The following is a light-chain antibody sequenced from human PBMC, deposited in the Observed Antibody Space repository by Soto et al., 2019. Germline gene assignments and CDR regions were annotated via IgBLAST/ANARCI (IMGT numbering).Light chain of an antibody. CDR1: QSVSST. CDR2: GAS. J-gene: IGKJ4*02. V-gene: IGKV3-15*01. CDR3: QQYSTWPLT. Sequence: EVVMTQSPATLSVSPGERATLSCRASQSVSSTLAWYQQKPGQAPRLLIYGASTRATGIPARFSGSGSGTEFTLTISSLQSEDFAVSYCQQYSTWPLTSGGGTKVEIK.